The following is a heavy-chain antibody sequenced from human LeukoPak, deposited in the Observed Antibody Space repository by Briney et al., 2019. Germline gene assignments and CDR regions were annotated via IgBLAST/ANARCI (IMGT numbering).Heavy chain of an antibody. Sequence: ASLKVSCKASGYTFTGYYMHWVRQAPGQGLEWMGRINPNSGGTNYAQKFQGRVNMTRVTSISTAYMELSRLRSDDTAVYYCFTFGGLIRGAFDIWGQGTMVTVSS. CDR3: FTFGGLIRGAFDI. CDR2: INPNSGGT. CDR1: GYTFTGYY. J-gene: IGHJ3*02. V-gene: IGHV1-2*06. D-gene: IGHD3-16*02.